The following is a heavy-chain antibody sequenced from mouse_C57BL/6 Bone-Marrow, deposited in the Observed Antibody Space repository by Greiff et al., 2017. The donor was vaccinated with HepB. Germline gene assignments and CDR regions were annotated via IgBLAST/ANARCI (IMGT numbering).Heavy chain of an antibody. CDR2: ISDGGSYT. CDR1: GFTFSSYA. CDR3: ASPSYYREAWFAY. Sequence: EVQLVESGGGLVKPGGSLKLSCAASGFTFSSYAMSWFRQTPEKRLEWVATISDGGSYTYYPDNVKGRFTISRDNAKNNLYLQMSHLKSEDTAMYYCASPSYYREAWFAYWGQGTLVTVSA. D-gene: IGHD2-14*01. V-gene: IGHV5-4*01. J-gene: IGHJ3*01.